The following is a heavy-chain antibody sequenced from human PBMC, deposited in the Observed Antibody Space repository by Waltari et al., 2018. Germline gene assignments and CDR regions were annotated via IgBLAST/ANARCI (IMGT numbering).Heavy chain of an antibody. CDR2: IYYSGST. Sequence: QVQLQESGPGLVKPSETLSLTCTVSGGSISSYYWSWIRQPPGKGLEWIGYIYYSGSTNYNPSLKSRVTISVDTSKNQFSLKLSSVTAADTAVYYCARGGRWLLKGANDYWGQGTLVTVSS. V-gene: IGHV4-59*01. CDR1: GGSISSYY. J-gene: IGHJ4*02. D-gene: IGHD3-16*01. CDR3: ARGGRWLLKGANDY.